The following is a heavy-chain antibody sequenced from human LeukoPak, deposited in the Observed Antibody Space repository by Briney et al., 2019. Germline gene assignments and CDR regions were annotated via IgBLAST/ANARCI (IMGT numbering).Heavy chain of an antibody. CDR1: GGSISSGGYY. V-gene: IGHV4-31*03. J-gene: IGHJ3*02. CDR2: TYYSGST. Sequence: SETLSLTCTVSGGSISSGGYYWSWIRQHPGKGLEWIGYTYYSGSTYYNPSLKSRVTISVDTSKNQFSLKLSSVTAADTAVYYCASTRRRLDAFDIWGQGTMVTVSS. CDR3: ASTRRRLDAFDI.